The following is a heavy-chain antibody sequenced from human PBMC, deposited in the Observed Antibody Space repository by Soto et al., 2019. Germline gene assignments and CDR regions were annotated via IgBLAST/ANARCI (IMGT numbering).Heavy chain of an antibody. J-gene: IGHJ5*02. V-gene: IGHV3-23*01. CDR2: ISGSGGST. D-gene: IGHD6-13*01. Sequence: EVQLLESGGGLVQPGGSLRLSCVASGFTFSNYAMSWVRQAPGKGLEWVSGISGSGGSTYFADSVEGRFTISRDNSKTTLYLQMTSLRAEDTAVYYCAKGGYGSSGYNWFDPWGQGALVTVSS. CDR3: AKGGYGSSGYNWFDP. CDR1: GFTFSNYA.